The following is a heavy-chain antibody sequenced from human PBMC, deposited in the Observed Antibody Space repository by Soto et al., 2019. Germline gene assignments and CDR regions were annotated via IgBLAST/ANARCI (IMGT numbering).Heavy chain of an antibody. J-gene: IGHJ4*02. CDR2: ISSSGSTI. CDR1: GFTFSDYY. V-gene: IGHV3-11*01. CDR3: ASDDY. Sequence: QVQLVESGGGLVKPGGSLRLSCAASGFTFSDYYMSWIRQAQGKGLEWVSDISSSGSTIYYADTVKGRFTISRDNDKNLMIRKLNTLGAEDTDVYYCASDDYWGQGSLVAVSS.